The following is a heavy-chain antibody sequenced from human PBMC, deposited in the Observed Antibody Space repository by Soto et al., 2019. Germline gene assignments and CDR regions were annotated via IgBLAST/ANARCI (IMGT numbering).Heavy chain of an antibody. CDR2: IIPIFGTA. D-gene: IGHD6-13*01. V-gene: IGHV1-69*06. J-gene: IGHJ6*02. Sequence: GASVKVSCTASGGTFSSYAISWVRQAPGQGLEWMGGIIPIFGTANYAQKFQGRVTITADKSTSTAYMELSSLRSEDTAVYYCAGERGDSSSWYSGYYYYYGMDVWGQGTTVTVSS. CDR1: GGTFSSYA. CDR3: AGERGDSSSWYSGYYYYYGMDV.